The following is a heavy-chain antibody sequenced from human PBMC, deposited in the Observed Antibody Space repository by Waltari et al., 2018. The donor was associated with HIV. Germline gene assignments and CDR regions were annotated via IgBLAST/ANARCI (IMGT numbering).Heavy chain of an antibody. CDR2: RRQGGSHT. V-gene: IGHV3-7*01. D-gene: IGHD3-16*01. J-gene: IGHJ6*02. CDR1: GDRLNNYW. Sequence: EVQLVQSGGGLVQPGGSLRPSCVASGDRLNNYWMNWVRQPPGKGREWVGNRRQGGSHTYYVDSLEGGFTVSGGDAKSSLCLQMNGLRVGDTAVYYCVRDLAPLIGGFGWDGMDVWGQGTTVTVSS. CDR3: VRDLAPLIGGFGWDGMDV.